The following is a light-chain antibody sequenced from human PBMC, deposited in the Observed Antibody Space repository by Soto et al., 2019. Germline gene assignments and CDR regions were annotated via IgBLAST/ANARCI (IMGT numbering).Light chain of an antibody. CDR3: QQSYSTPPT. J-gene: IGKJ1*01. CDR2: AAS. CDR1: QVINNY. V-gene: IGKV1-39*01. Sequence: DIQMTQSPSSLSASVGDRVTITCRASQVINNYLNWYQLKPGRAPKFLIFAASTLQSGVPSRFSGSGSGTDFTLTISSLQPKDFATYYCQQSYSTPPTFGQGTKVEI.